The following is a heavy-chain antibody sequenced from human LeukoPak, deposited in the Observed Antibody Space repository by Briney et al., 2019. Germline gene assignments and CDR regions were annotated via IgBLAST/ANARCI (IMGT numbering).Heavy chain of an antibody. CDR1: GGSISSSSYY. CDR3: ARQDIVVVPAATPYYCYMDV. V-gene: IGHV4-39*01. Sequence: SGTLSLTCTVSGGSISSSSYYWGWIRQPPGKGLEWIGSVYYSGSTYYNPSLKSRVTISVDTSKNQFSLKLSSVTAADTAVYYCARQDIVVVPAATPYYCYMDVWGKGTTVTVSS. J-gene: IGHJ6*03. D-gene: IGHD2-2*01. CDR2: VYYSGST.